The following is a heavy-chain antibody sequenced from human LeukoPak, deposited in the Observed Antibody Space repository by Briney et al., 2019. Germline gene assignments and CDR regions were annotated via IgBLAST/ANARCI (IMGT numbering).Heavy chain of an antibody. CDR3: ARSGDGYNYGDY. J-gene: IGHJ4*02. CDR2: INHSGST. D-gene: IGHD5-24*01. Sequence: PSETLSLTGAVYGGSFSGYYWSWIRQPPGKGLEWIGEINHSGSTNYNPSLKSRVTISVDTSKNQFSLKLSSVTAADTAVYYCARSGDGYNYGDYWGQGTLVTVSS. CDR1: GGSFSGYY. V-gene: IGHV4-34*01.